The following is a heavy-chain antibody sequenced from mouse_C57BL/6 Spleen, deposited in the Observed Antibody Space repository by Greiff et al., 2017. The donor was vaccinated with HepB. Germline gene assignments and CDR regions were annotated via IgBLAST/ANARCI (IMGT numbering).Heavy chain of an antibody. CDR3: ARGRGLLQAWFAY. CDR2: IDPSDSYT. Sequence: QVQLKQPGAELVMPGASVKLSCKASGYTFTSYWMHWVKQRPGQGLEWIGEIDPSDSYTNYNQKFKGKSTLTVDKSSSTAYMQLSSLTSEDSAVYYCARGRGLLQAWFAYWGQGTLVTVSA. J-gene: IGHJ3*01. D-gene: IGHD2-3*01. CDR1: GYTFTSYW. V-gene: IGHV1-69*01.